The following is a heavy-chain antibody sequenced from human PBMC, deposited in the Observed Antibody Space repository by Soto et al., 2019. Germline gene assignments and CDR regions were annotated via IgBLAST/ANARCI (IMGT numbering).Heavy chain of an antibody. Sequence: QVQLVQSGAEVKKPGVSVNISCKASGYTFTSYAIHWERLAPGQRPEWMGWINGGDGNTKYSPKFQGRVTITRDTSASIAYMELSSLRSEDTAVYHCATGPRREYWGPGSLVTVSS. J-gene: IGHJ4*02. CDR3: ATGPRREY. CDR2: INGGDGNT. CDR1: GYTFTSYA. V-gene: IGHV1-3*01.